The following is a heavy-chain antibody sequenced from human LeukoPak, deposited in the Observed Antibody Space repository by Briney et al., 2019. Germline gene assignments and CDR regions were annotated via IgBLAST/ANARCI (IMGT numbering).Heavy chain of an antibody. CDR1: GGSFSGYY. CDR2: INHSGST. J-gene: IGHJ4*02. CDR3: ARERRPPYGSGSYCFDY. Sequence: SETLSLTCAVYGGSFSGYYWSWIRQPPGKGLEWIGEINHSGSTNYNPSLKSRVTISVDTSKNQFSLKLSSVTAADTAVYYCARERRPPYGSGSYCFDYWGQGTLVTVSS. D-gene: IGHD3-10*01. V-gene: IGHV4-34*01.